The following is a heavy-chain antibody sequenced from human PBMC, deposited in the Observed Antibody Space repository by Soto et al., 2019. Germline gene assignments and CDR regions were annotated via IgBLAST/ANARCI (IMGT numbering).Heavy chain of an antibody. CDR3: ARDVSDSVWGSYRIFDY. CDR1: GGSINTGGYY. CDR2: IYYSGIT. J-gene: IGHJ4*02. D-gene: IGHD3-16*02. V-gene: IGHV4-31*03. Sequence: QVQLQESGPGLVRPSQTLSLTCSVSGGSINTGGYYWSWIRQLPGKGLEWIGYIYYSGITHYNPSLKSRVMMSIDTSGNQYSLKLNSVTAADTAVYYCARDVSDSVWGSYRIFDYWGQGTLVTVSS.